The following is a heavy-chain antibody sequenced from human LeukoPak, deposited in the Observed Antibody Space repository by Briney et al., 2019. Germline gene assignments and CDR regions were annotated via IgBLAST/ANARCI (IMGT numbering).Heavy chain of an antibody. Sequence: PGGSLRLSCAASGFTVSSNYMSWVRQAPGKGLEWVSVIYSGGSTYYADSVKGRFTISRDNSKNSLYLQMNSLRAEDTAVYYCVREGVGSSTSCYTCRAFDIWGQGTMVTVSS. D-gene: IGHD2-2*02. CDR2: IYSGGST. CDR1: GFTVSSNY. J-gene: IGHJ3*02. V-gene: IGHV3-53*01. CDR3: VREGVGSSTSCYTCRAFDI.